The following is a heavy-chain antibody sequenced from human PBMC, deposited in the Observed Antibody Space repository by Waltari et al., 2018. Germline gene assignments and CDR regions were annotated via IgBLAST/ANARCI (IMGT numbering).Heavy chain of an antibody. J-gene: IGHJ5*02. D-gene: IGHD3-10*01. V-gene: IGHV4-61*02. CDR2: IYTSGST. Sequence: IRQPAGKGLEWIGRIYTSGSTNYNPSLKSRVTISVDTSKNQFSLKLSSVTAADTAVYYCARAPYYYGSGSYYDNWFDPWGQGTLVTVSS. CDR3: ARAPYYYGSGSYYDNWFDP.